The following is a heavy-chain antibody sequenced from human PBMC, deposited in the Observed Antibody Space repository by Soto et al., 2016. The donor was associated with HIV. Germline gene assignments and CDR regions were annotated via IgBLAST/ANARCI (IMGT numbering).Heavy chain of an antibody. CDR2: VNPSGGST. V-gene: IGHV1-46*01. D-gene: IGHD3-16*01. CDR1: GYTFSSYY. J-gene: IGHJ6*03. Sequence: QVQLVQSGAEVKKPGASVKVSCKASGYTFSSYYMHWVRQAPGQGLEWMGVVNPSGGSTTYAQKFQGRVTMTTDTSTRTAYLELRSLTSDDTAVYYCARDPPGGFGTFGGYTDVWGEGTTVIVSS. CDR3: ARDPPGGFGTFGGYTDV.